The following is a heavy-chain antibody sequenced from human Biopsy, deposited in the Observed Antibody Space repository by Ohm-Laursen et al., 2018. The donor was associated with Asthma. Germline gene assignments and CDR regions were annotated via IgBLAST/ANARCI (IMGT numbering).Heavy chain of an antibody. CDR2: ISKDASTQ. Sequence: SLRLSCAVSGFSFSNFAIHWVRQAPGKGLEWVGVISKDASTQDYADSVKGRLTMARDNSKNTLDLQMNSLREEDTAVYYCVRDGTDDAFDIWGQGTVVSVSS. CDR1: GFSFSNFA. D-gene: IGHD1-1*01. CDR3: VRDGTDDAFDI. J-gene: IGHJ3*02. V-gene: IGHV3-30*01.